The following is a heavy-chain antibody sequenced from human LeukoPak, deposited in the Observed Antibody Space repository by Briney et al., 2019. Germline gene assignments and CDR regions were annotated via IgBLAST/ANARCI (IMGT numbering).Heavy chain of an antibody. CDR2: IRYDGNNK. D-gene: IGHD3-16*01. J-gene: IGHJ4*02. CDR1: GFTFSSYG. CDR3: ANRVMVTSGFDY. Sequence: GGSLGLSCAASGFTFSSYGMHWVRQAPGKGLEWVAFIRYDGNNKYYADSVKGRFTISRDNSKNTLYLQMNSLRAEDTAVYYCANRVMVTSGFDYWGQGTLVTVSS. V-gene: IGHV3-30*02.